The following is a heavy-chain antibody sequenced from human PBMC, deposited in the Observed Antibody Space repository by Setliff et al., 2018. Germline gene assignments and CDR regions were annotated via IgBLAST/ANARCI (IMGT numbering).Heavy chain of an antibody. Sequence: PSETLSLTCTVSSGSIRSYYWSWIRQPPGKGLEWIGYIYTSGRTNYNPSLKSRVTISVDTSKNQFTLKVSSVTAADTAVYYCARDPPYCSSTSCRGAFDIWGQGTMVTVSS. J-gene: IGHJ3*02. CDR2: IYTSGRT. CDR3: ARDPPYCSSTSCRGAFDI. D-gene: IGHD2-2*01. CDR1: SGSIRSYY. V-gene: IGHV4-4*08.